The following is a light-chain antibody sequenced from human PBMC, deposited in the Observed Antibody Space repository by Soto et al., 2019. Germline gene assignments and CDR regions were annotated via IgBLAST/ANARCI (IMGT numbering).Light chain of an antibody. V-gene: IGLV2-8*01. Sequence: QYVLTQPPSASGSPGQSVTISCTGTSSDVGGYNYVSWYQQHPGKAPKLMIYEVSKRPSGVPDRFSGSKSGNTASLTVSGLQAEDEADYYCSSYAGSSVVFGGGTKVTVL. J-gene: IGLJ2*01. CDR2: EVS. CDR3: SSYAGSSVV. CDR1: SSDVGGYNY.